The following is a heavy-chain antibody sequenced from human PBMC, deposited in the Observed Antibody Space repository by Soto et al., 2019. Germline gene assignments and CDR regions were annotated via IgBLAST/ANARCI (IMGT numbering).Heavy chain of an antibody. CDR2: ISGSGGST. J-gene: IGHJ4*02. V-gene: IGHV3-23*01. CDR1: GFTFSSYA. CDR3: AKRGYPYGSGNHFDY. Sequence: PGGSLRLSCAASGFTFSSYAMSWVRQAPGKGLEWVSAISGSGGSTYYADSVKGRFTISRDNSKNTLYLQMNSLRAEDTAVYYCAKRGYPYGSGNHFDYWGQGTLVTVSS. D-gene: IGHD3-10*01.